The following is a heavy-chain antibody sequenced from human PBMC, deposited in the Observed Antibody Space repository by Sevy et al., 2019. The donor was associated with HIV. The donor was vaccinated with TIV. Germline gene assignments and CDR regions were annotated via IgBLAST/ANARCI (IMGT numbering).Heavy chain of an antibody. D-gene: IGHD3-10*01. J-gene: IGHJ4*02. CDR3: ATDNPQDGSGSLSDY. CDR1: GYTLTELS. Sequence: ASMKVSCKVSGYTLTELSMHWVRQAPGKGLEWMGGFDPEDGETIYAQKFQGRVTMTEDTSTDTAYMELSSLRSEDTAVYYCATDNPQDGSGSLSDYWGQGTLVTVSS. CDR2: FDPEDGET. V-gene: IGHV1-24*01.